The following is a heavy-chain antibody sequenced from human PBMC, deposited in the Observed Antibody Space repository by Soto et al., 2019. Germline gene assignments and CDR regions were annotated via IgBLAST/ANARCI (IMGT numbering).Heavy chain of an antibody. J-gene: IGHJ4*02. D-gene: IGHD1-26*01. CDR1: GGTFSSYA. CDR2: IIPIFGTA. Sequence: GASVKVSFKASGGTFSSYAISWLRQAPGQGLEWMGGIIPIFGTANYAQKFQGRVTITADESTSTAYMELSSLRSEDTAVYYCARVGRVGATYDYWGQGTLVTVSS. CDR3: ARVGRVGATYDY. V-gene: IGHV1-69*13.